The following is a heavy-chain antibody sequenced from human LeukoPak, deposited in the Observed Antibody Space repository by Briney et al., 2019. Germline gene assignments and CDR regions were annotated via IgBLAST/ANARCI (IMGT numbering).Heavy chain of an antibody. CDR2: IFSSDSTI. V-gene: IGHV3-11*04. CDR1: GFTFRDSW. D-gene: IGHD1-1*01. CDR3: ARDLNWAFDY. Sequence: PGGSLRLSCAASGFTFRDSWMSWVRQAPGKGLEWVSHIFSSDSTIGYADSVKGRFTVSRDNAKNSLYLQMNSLRDDDTAVYYCARDLNWAFDYWGQGTLVTVSS. J-gene: IGHJ4*02.